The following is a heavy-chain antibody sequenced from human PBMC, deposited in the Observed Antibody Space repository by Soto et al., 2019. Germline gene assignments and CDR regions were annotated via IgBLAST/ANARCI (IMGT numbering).Heavy chain of an antibody. CDR1: GYTFTGYY. D-gene: IGHD2-2*01. CDR2: IIPIFGTA. J-gene: IGHJ6*02. V-gene: IGHV1-69*06. Sequence: SVKVSCKASGYTFTGYYMHWVRQAPGQGLEWMGGIIPIFGTANYAQKFQGRVTITADKSTSTAYMELSSLRSEDTAVYYCARDHCSSTSCYPPYYYYGMDVWGQGTTVTVSS. CDR3: ARDHCSSTSCYPPYYYYGMDV.